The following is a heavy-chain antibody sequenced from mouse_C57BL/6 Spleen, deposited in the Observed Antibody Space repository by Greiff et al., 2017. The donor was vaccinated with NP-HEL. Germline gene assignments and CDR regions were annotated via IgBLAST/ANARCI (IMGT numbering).Heavy chain of an antibody. CDR2: INPNNGGT. Sequence: EVKLQQSGPELVKPGASVKISCKASGYTFTDYYMNWVKQSHGKSLEWIGDINPNNGGTSYNQKFKGKATLTVDKSSSTAYMELRSLTSEDSAVYYCAPKGAMDYWGQGTSVTVSS. CDR3: APKGAMDY. J-gene: IGHJ4*01. CDR1: GYTFTDYY. V-gene: IGHV1-26*01.